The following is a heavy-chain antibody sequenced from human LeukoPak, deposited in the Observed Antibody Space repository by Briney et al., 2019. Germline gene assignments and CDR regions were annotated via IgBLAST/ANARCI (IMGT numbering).Heavy chain of an antibody. CDR1: GGSISSYY. Sequence: TSETLSLTCTVSGGSISSYYWSWIRQPPGKGLEWIGYIYYSGSTNYNPSLKSRVTISVDTSKNQFSLQQSSVTAADTAMYYCAKGPSDTDAFDIWGQGTMVTVSS. V-gene: IGHV4-59*01. CDR2: IYYSGST. CDR3: AKGPSDTDAFDI. D-gene: IGHD2-21*01. J-gene: IGHJ3*02.